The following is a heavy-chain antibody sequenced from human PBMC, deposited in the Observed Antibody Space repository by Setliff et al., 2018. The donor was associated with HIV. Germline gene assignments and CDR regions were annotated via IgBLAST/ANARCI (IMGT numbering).Heavy chain of an antibody. V-gene: IGHV3-11*04. CDR3: ARDAYDSSGYYYSLDY. CDR2: ISTSGSTV. CDR1: GFTFSDYY. J-gene: IGHJ4*02. Sequence: GVLRLSCAASGFTFSDYYMSWIRQAPGKGLEWVSYISTSGSTVYYADSVKGRFTISRDNAKNSLYLQMNSLRAEDTAVYYCARDAYDSSGYYYSLDYWGQGTLVTVS. D-gene: IGHD3-22*01.